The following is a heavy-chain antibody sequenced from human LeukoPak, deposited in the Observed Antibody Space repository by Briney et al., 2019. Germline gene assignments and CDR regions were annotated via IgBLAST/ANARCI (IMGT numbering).Heavy chain of an antibody. Sequence: SETLSLTCTVSGGSISSSNYYWGCIRPPPGQGLEWNSSIYDSGSTYYNPSLKRRVPITVDTSKNQFPLKLRPGTAADTAWYYFARTWPHFLDSSGYPGVIDYWGQGTLVTVSS. CDR2: IYDSGST. CDR1: GGSISSSNYY. J-gene: IGHJ4*02. D-gene: IGHD3-22*01. CDR3: ARTWPHFLDSSGYPGVIDY. V-gene: IGHV4-39*06.